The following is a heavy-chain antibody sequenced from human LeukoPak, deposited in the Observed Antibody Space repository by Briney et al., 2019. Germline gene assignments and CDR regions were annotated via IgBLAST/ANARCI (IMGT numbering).Heavy chain of an antibody. CDR1: GFTFTSYS. CDR2: ISGGGGST. V-gene: IGHV3-23*01. J-gene: IGHJ4*02. D-gene: IGHD4-17*01. CDR3: AKGVTTFPFDY. Sequence: GGSLRLSCAASGFTFTSYSMNWVRQAPGKGLEWVSTISGGGGSTYYADSVKGRFTISRDNSKNTLYLQMNSLRAEDTAVYYCAKGVTTFPFDYWGQGTLVTVSS.